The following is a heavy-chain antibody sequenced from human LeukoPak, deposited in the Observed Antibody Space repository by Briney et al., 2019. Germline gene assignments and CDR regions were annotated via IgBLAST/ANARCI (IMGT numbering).Heavy chain of an antibody. CDR1: GDSVSSSSAA. J-gene: IGHJ4*02. V-gene: IGHV6-1*01. CDR2: TYYRSKWSN. D-gene: IGHD6-13*01. Sequence: SQTLSLTCVISGDSVSSSSAAWSWIRQSPSRGLEWLGRTYYRSKWSNDYAVSVKSRITINPDTSKNQFSLQLNSVTPEDTAVYYCAGGIAAAGLPNWGQGTLVTVSS. CDR3: AGGIAAAGLPN.